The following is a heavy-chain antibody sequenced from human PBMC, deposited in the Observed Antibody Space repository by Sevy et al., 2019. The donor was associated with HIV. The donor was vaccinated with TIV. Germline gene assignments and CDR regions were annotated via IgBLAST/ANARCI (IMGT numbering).Heavy chain of an antibody. V-gene: IGHV3-33*01. CDR3: ARDPRMYGDYLLAYFDY. CDR1: GFAPSTYG. Sequence: GGSLRLSCAASGFAPSTYGMHWVRQAPGKGLEWVAVIGYDGSNKYYADSVKGRFSISRDNSWNTLFLQMDGLRAEETAVYYCARDPRMYGDYLLAYFDYWGQGTLVTVSS. D-gene: IGHD4-17*01. CDR2: IGYDGSNK. J-gene: IGHJ4*02.